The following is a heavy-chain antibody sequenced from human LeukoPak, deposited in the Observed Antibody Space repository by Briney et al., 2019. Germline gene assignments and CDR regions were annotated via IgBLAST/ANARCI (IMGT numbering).Heavy chain of an antibody. Sequence: GPVKVSCKASGYTFTSYYMHWVRQAPGQGLEWMGTINPRGGSTSYALKFQGRVTMTRDMSTSTVYLELTRLTSDDTAVYYCARDLFWTGFYYFDFWGQGTLVTVSS. J-gene: IGHJ4*02. CDR2: INPRGGST. CDR3: ARDLFWTGFYYFDF. V-gene: IGHV1-46*01. CDR1: GYTFTSYY. D-gene: IGHD3/OR15-3a*01.